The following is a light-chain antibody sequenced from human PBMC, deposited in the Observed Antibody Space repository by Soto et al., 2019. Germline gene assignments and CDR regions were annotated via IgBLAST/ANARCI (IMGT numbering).Light chain of an antibody. J-gene: IGLJ3*02. V-gene: IGLV2-14*01. CDR3: AAWDDSLKAML. CDR2: EVS. CDR1: SSDVGGYNY. Sequence: QSALTQPASVSGSPGQSITISCTGTSSDVGGYNYVSWYQQHPGKAPKFLIYEVSNRPSGVSNRFSGSKSGNTASLTISGLQAEDEADYYCAAWDDSLKAMLFGGGTKLTVL.